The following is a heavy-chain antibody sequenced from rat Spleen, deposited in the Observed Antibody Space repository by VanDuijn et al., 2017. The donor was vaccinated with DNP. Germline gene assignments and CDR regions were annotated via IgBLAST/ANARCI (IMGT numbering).Heavy chain of an antibody. CDR3: STSGITRGWFAY. D-gene: IGHD1-4*01. CDR1: GFTFSDYY. CDR2: ISYDGSST. Sequence: EVQLVESDGGLVQPGRSLKLSCVASGFTFSDYYMAWVRQAPTKGLEWVATISYDGSSTYYRDSVKGRFTISRHNAKSTLYLQMDSLRSEDTATYYCSTSGITRGWFAYWGQGTLVTVSS. J-gene: IGHJ3*01. V-gene: IGHV5-29*01.